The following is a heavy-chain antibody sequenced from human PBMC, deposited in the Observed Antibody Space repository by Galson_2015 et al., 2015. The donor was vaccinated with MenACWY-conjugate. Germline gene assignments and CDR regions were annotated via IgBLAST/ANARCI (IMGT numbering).Heavy chain of an antibody. CDR2: TYYRSKWHN. J-gene: IGHJ4*01. Sequence: CAISGDSVSSKSVAWNWVRRSPSRGLEWLGRTYYRSKWHNDYAVSVKSRISVNPDTSKNQFSLQLNSVTPEDTAVYYCARFKGTQGDYCGHGTLVTVSS. D-gene: IGHD1-1*01. CDR1: GDSVSSKSVA. CDR3: ARFKGTQGDY. V-gene: IGHV6-1*01.